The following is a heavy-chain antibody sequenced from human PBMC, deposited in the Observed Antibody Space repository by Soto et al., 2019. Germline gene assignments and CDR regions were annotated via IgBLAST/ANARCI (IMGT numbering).Heavy chain of an antibody. CDR2: INHSGST. J-gene: IGHJ4*02. V-gene: IGHV4-34*01. CDR1: GGSSSGYY. D-gene: IGHD4-17*01. CDR3: ARGVYGDFRYFDY. Sequence: SETLSLTCAVYGGSSSGYYWSWIRQPPGKGLEWIGEINHSGSTNYNPSLKSRVTISVDTSKNQFSLKLSSVTAADTAVYYCARGVYGDFRYFDYWGQGTLVTVSS.